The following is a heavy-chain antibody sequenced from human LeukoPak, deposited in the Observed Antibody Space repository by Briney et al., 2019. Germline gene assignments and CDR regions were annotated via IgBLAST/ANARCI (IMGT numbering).Heavy chain of an antibody. D-gene: IGHD6-6*01. V-gene: IGHV1-8*02. Sequence: ASVKVSCKPSGCTFTNYYVHWVRQAPGQGLEWMGWMNPNSGNTGYAQKFQGRVTMTRNTSISTAYMELSSLRSEDTAVYYCARFSSSPGTFDYWGQGTLVTVSS. J-gene: IGHJ4*02. CDR3: ARFSSSPGTFDY. CDR1: GCTFTNYY. CDR2: MNPNSGNT.